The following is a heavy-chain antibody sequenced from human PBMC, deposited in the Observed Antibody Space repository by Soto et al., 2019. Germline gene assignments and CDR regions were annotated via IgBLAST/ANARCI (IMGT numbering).Heavy chain of an antibody. CDR3: ARDNTAMVTGNFDY. CDR1: GPTFRSYW. D-gene: IGHD5-18*01. CDR2: ISSSSSYL. V-gene: IGHV3-21*01. J-gene: IGHJ4*02. Sequence: PGGSLRLSCAAFGPTFRSYWMHWVRQAPGKGLEWVSSISSSSSYLYYADSMKGRFTISRDNAKNSLYLQMNSLRAEDTAVYYCARDNTAMVTGNFDYWGQGTLVTVSS.